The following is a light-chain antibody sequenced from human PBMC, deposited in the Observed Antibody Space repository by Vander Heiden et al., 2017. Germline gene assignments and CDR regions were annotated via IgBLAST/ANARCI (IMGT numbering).Light chain of an antibody. CDR1: SGDVGGYNY. V-gene: IGLV2-14*03. CDR2: DVS. CDR3: SSYTSSSTVYV. Sequence: QSALTQPASVSGSPGQSTTISCTGTSGDVGGYNYVSWYQKKPGKAPKLMIYDVSNRPSGVSNRFSASKSGNTASLTISGLQAEDEADYYCSSYTSSSTVYVFGTGTTVTVL. J-gene: IGLJ1*01.